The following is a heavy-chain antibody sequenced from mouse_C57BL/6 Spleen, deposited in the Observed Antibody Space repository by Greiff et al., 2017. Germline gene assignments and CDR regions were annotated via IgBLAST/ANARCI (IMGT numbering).Heavy chain of an antibody. CDR2: IHPNSGST. J-gene: IGHJ4*01. CDR3: ARSGSSPYAMDY. CDR1: GYTFTSYW. D-gene: IGHD1-1*01. Sequence: VQLQQPGAELVTPGASVKLSCKASGYTFTSYWMHWVKQRPRQGLEWIGMIHPNSGSTNYNEKFKNKATLTVDKSSSTAYMQLSSLTSEDSAVYYCARSGSSPYAMDYWGQGTSVTVSS. V-gene: IGHV1-64*01.